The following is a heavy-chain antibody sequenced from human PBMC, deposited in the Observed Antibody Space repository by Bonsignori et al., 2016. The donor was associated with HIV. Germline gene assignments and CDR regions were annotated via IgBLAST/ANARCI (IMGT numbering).Heavy chain of an antibody. V-gene: IGHV4-34*01. CDR2: INHSGST. J-gene: IGHJ6*02. Sequence: QVQLQQWGAGLLKPSETLSLTCAVYGGSFSGYYWSWIRQPPGKGLEWIGEINHSGSTNYNPSLKSRVTISVDTSKNQFSLKLSSVTAADTAVYYCARGRLNGIVVVPAAKAPISPYYYYGMDVWDQGP. D-gene: IGHD2-2*01. CDR3: ARGRLNGIVVVPAAKAPISPYYYYGMDV. CDR1: GGSFSGYY.